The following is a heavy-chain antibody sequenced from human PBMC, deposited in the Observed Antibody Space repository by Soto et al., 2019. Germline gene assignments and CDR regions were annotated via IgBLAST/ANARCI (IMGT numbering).Heavy chain of an antibody. CDR3: ARRGGSSSRYYYYALDV. V-gene: IGHV4-31*03. J-gene: IGHJ6*02. CDR2: IYSNGDT. D-gene: IGHD6-6*01. CDR1: SGSMNNVGYY. Sequence: QVQLQESGPGLVKPSQTLSLTCSVSSGSMNNVGYYWSWIRQLPGKVLEWIGYIYSNGDTYSNPSIKSRVTMSVDTSNNQFSLNLTSVTAADTAVYYCARRGGSSSRYYYYALDVWGQGTTVTVSS.